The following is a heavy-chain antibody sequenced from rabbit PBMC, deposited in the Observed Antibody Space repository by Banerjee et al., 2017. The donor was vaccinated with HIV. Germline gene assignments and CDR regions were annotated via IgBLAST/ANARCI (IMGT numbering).Heavy chain of an antibody. CDR2: IYVGSSGST. CDR1: GFDFSSSYY. J-gene: IGHJ4*01. D-gene: IGHD6-1*01. V-gene: IGHV1S45*01. CDR3: AIGDYIYGVGAYDL. Sequence: QEQLKETGGGLVQPGGSLTLSCKASGFDFSSSYYMCWVRQAPGKGLEWIACIYVGSSGSTYYASWAKGRFTISKTSSTTVTLQMTSLTAADTATYFCAIGDYIYGVGAYDLWGPGTLVTDS.